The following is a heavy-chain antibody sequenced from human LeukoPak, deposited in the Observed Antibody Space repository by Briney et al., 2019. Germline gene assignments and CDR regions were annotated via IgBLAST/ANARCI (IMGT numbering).Heavy chain of an antibody. CDR3: ARDLGGATGDY. V-gene: IGHV1-46*01. J-gene: IGHJ4*02. Sequence: ASVKVSCKASGYTFTSYYMHWVRQAPGQGLEWMGIINPSGGSTSYAQKFQGRVTVTRDTSTSTVYMELSSLRSEDTAVYYCARDLGGATGDYWGQGTLVTVSS. CDR2: INPSGGST. D-gene: IGHD1-26*01. CDR1: GYTFTSYY.